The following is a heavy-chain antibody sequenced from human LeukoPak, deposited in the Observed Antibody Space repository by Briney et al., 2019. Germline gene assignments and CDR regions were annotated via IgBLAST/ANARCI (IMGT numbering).Heavy chain of an antibody. D-gene: IGHD2-2*01. Sequence: GGSLRLSCAASGFTFSSYAMSWVRQAPGKGLEWVAVISYDGRNIHYPDSAKGRFTISRDISTDTLWLQMDSLRTEDTAVYYCAKGPLRGTAAAIDYWGQGTLVTVSS. CDR3: AKGPLRGTAAAIDY. V-gene: IGHV3-30*18. CDR2: ISYDGRNI. CDR1: GFTFSSYA. J-gene: IGHJ4*02.